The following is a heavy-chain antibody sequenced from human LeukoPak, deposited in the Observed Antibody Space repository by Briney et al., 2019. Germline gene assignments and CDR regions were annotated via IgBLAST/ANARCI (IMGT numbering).Heavy chain of an antibody. CDR1: GFIFSSYG. CDR3: ARGPITAAGLEYYYGMDV. D-gene: IGHD6-13*01. V-gene: IGHV3-33*01. J-gene: IGHJ6*02. Sequence: GGSLRLSCAASGFIFSSYGMHWVRQAPGKGLEWVAVIWYDGSKKYYADSVKGRFTISRDNSKNTLYLQMNSLRAEDTAVYYCARGPITAAGLEYYYGMDVWGQGTTVTVSS. CDR2: IWYDGSKK.